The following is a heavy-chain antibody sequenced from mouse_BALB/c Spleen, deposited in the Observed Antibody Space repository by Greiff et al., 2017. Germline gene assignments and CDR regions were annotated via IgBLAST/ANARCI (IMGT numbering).Heavy chain of an antibody. CDR3: ARKKYGSYYYAMDY. J-gene: IGHJ4*01. CDR1: GFSLTSYG. CDR2: IWSGGST. Sequence: VKLMESGPGLVQPSQSLSITCTVSGFSLTSYGVHWVRQSPGKGLEWLGVIWSGGSTDYNAAFISRLSISKDNSKSQVFFKMNSLQANDTAIYYCARKKYGSYYYAMDYWGQGTSVTVSS. V-gene: IGHV2-2*02. D-gene: IGHD2-10*02.